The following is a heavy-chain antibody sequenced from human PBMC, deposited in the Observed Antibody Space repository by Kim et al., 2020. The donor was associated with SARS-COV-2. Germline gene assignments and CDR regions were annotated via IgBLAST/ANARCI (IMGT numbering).Heavy chain of an antibody. CDR1: GGSVSSGSYY. CDR2: IYYSGST. J-gene: IGHJ4*02. CDR3: ARDSPHYYGSGSYYSPGYYFDY. Sequence: SETLSLTCTVSGGSVSSGSYYWSWIRQSPGKGLEWIGYIYYSGSTNYNPSLKSRVTISVDTSKNQFSLKLSSVTAADTAVYYCARDSPHYYGSGSYYSPGYYFDYWGQGTLVTVSS. V-gene: IGHV4-61*01. D-gene: IGHD3-10*01.